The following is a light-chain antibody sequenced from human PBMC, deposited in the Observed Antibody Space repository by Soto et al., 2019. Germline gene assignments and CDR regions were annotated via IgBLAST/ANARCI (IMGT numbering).Light chain of an antibody. Sequence: EIVLTQSPGTLSLSPGERATLSCRASQSVSDSSLAWYQQKPGQAPRLLIYGASSRATGIPDRFSGSGSGTDFTLTISRLEPEDFAVYYCQQYGSRFTFGPGTKVDIK. V-gene: IGKV3-20*01. CDR2: GAS. CDR3: QQYGSRFT. CDR1: QSVSDSS. J-gene: IGKJ3*01.